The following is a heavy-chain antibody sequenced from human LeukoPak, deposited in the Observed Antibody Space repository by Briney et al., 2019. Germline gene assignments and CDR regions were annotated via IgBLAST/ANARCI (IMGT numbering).Heavy chain of an antibody. CDR3: ARSPLIVVVPAAKNYYYYGMDV. D-gene: IGHD2-2*01. V-gene: IGHV4-34*01. J-gene: IGHJ6*02. CDR1: GGSFSGYY. CDR2: INHSGST. Sequence: SETLSLTCAVYGGSFSGYYWRWIRQPPGKGLEWIGEINHSGSTNYNPSLKSRVTISVDTSKNQFSLKLRSVTAADTAVYYCARSPLIVVVPAAKNYYYYGMDVWGQGTTVTVSS.